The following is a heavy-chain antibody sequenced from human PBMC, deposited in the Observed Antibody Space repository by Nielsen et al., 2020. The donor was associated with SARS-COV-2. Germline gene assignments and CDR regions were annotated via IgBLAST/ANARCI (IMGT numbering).Heavy chain of an antibody. V-gene: IGHV1-18*04. D-gene: IGHD3-9*01. CDR2: ISAYNGNT. CDR1: GYTFTSYG. CDR3: ARGGLRYFDWYPHL. Sequence: VKVSCKASGYTFTSYGISWVRQAPGQGLEWMGWISAYNGNTNYAQKLQGRVTMTTDTSTSTAYMELRSLRSDDTAVYYCARGGLRYFDWYPHLWGQGTLVTVSS. J-gene: IGHJ4*02.